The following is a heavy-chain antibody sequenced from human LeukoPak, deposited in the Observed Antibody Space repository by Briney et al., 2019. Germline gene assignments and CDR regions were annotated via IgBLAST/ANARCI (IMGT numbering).Heavy chain of an antibody. CDR1: GGSFSGYY. D-gene: IGHD5-18*01. V-gene: IGHV4-34*01. Sequence: SETLSLTCAVYGGSFSGYYWSWIRQPPGKGLEWIGEINHSGSTNYNPSLKSRVTLSVDTSKNQFSLKLSSVTAADTAVYYCARLPPGGYSYGYPYYYYGMDVWGKGTTVTVSS. J-gene: IGHJ6*04. CDR2: INHSGST. CDR3: ARLPPGGYSYGYPYYYYGMDV.